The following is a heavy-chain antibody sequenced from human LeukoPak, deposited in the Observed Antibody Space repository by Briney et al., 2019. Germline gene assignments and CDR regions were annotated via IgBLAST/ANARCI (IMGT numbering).Heavy chain of an antibody. CDR3: AKGATYYYDSSGYVSFDY. CDR2: ISGSGGST. V-gene: IGHV3-23*01. J-gene: IGHJ4*02. D-gene: IGHD3-22*01. CDR1: GFTFSSYA. Sequence: GGSLRLSCAASGFTFSSYAMSWVRQAPGKGLEWVSAISGSGGSTYYADSVKGRFTISRDNSKNTLYLQMNSLRAEDTAVYYCAKGATYYYDSSGYVSFDYWGQGTLVTVSS.